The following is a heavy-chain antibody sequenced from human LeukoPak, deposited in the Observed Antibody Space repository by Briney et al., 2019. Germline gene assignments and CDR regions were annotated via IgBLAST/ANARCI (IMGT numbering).Heavy chain of an antibody. CDR1: GGSVSSYY. V-gene: IGHV4-4*07. CDR2: IYTSGST. Sequence: SETLSLTCTVSGGSVSSYYWSWIRQPAGKGLEWIGRIYTSGSTNYNPSLKSRVTISVDTSKNQFSLKLSSVTAADTAVYYCARGEYSSSPFDYWGQGTLVTVSS. J-gene: IGHJ4*02. D-gene: IGHD6-6*01. CDR3: ARGEYSSSPFDY.